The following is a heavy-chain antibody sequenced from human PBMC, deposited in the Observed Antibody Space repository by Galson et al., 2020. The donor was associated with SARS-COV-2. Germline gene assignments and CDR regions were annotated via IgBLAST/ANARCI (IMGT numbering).Heavy chain of an antibody. CDR3: ARHGSYVSGRYDMAPEY. Sequence: SETLSLICTVSGDSISNFYWSWVRQPPGKGLEWIGYIYYSGTTNYNPSLKSRVTISVDPSKNHFSLKLSSVSAADTAVYYCARHGSYVSGRYDMAPEYWGQGTLVTVSS. CDR2: IYYSGTT. V-gene: IGHV4-59*08. CDR1: GDSISNFY. D-gene: IGHD3-10*01. J-gene: IGHJ4*02.